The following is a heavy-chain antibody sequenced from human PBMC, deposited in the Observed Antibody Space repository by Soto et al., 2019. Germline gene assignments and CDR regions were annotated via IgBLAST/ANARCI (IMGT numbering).Heavy chain of an antibody. CDR1: GGTFSSYA. CDR2: IIPIFGTA. V-gene: IGHV1-69*06. J-gene: IGHJ6*02. CDR3: ARSLGEYCSSTSCYKGRYYYYGMDV. Sequence: GASVKVSCKASGGTFSSYAISWVRQAPGQGLEWMGGIIPIFGTANYAQKFQGRVTITADKSTSTAYTELSSLRSEDTAVYYCARSLGEYCSSTSCYKGRYYYYGMDVWGQGTTVTVSS. D-gene: IGHD2-2*02.